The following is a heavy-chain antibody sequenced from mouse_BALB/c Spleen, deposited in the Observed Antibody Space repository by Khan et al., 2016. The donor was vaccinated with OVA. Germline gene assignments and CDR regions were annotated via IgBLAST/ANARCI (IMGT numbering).Heavy chain of an antibody. CDR3: ARSPYGNFAY. J-gene: IGHJ3*01. Sequence: EVQLVESGGGLVKPGGSLKLSCAASGFTFSTYAMSWIRQTPEKRLEWVATINSDGDYTYYPASVTGRFTIYSDYAKNTLYLQMSSLRSEDTAMYYCARSPYGNFAYWGHGNLVTVSA. CDR2: INSDGDYT. V-gene: IGHV5-9-3*01. D-gene: IGHD2-1*01. CDR1: GFTFSTYA.